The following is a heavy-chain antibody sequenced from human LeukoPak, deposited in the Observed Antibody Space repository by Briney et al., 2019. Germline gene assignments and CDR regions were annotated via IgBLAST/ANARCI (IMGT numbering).Heavy chain of an antibody. Sequence: GGSLRLSCAASGFAFSSFAMSWVREAPGRGLVWVSAISGSGGSTYYADSVKGRFPISRDNSKNTLYLQLSSLRAENTAVYYSAKDTPAGLVTTGRRVDYWGQGTLVTVSS. D-gene: IGHD4-17*01. CDR3: AKDTPAGLVTTGRRVDY. J-gene: IGHJ4*02. CDR1: GFAFSSFA. CDR2: ISGSGGST. V-gene: IGHV3-23*01.